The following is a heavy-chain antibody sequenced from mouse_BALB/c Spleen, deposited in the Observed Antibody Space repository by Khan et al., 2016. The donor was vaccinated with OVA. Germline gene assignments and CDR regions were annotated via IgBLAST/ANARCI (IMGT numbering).Heavy chain of an antibody. V-gene: IGHV1S132*01. D-gene: IGHD2-5*01. CDR3: ARGYFRNYEFVY. J-gene: IGHJ3*01. CDR1: GYTFTSYW. Sequence: QVQLKQSGAELVKPGASVKLSCKTSGYTFTSYWIQWVKQRPGQGLGWIGQIFPGTGTTYYNQTFKGKATLTVDTSSSTAYTQLSSLTSEDTAVYFCARGYFRNYEFVYWGQGTLVTVSP. CDR2: IFPGTGTT.